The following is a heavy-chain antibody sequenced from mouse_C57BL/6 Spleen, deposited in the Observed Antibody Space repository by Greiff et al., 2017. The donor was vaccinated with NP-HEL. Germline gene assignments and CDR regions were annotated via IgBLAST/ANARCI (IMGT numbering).Heavy chain of an antibody. J-gene: IGHJ2*01. CDR2: ISSGSSTI. V-gene: IGHV5-17*01. CDR1: GFTFSDYG. CDR3: ARNDYLLGY. D-gene: IGHD2-4*01. Sequence: EVKLMESGGGLVKPGGSLKLSCAASGFTFSDYGMHWVRQAPEKGLEWVAYISSGSSTIYYEDTVKGRFTISRNNAKNTLFLQMTSLRSEDTAMYYCARNDYLLGYWGQGTTLTGSS.